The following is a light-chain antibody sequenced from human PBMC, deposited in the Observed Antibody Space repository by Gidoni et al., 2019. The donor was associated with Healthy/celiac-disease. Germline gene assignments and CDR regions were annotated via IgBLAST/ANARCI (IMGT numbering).Light chain of an antibody. Sequence: EIVLTQSPGTLSLSPGERATLSCRASQSVSSSYLAWYRQTPGQAPRLPISCASSRAPGVPDRFSGSGSGTDFTLTISRLEPEDFAVYYCQQYGSSPHTFGPGTKGGNQT. CDR1: QSVSSSY. V-gene: IGKV3-20*01. J-gene: IGKJ1*01. CDR2: CAS. CDR3: QQYGSSPHT.